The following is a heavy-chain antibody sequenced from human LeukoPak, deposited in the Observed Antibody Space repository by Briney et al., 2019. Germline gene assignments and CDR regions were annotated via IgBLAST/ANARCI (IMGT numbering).Heavy chain of an antibody. J-gene: IGHJ4*02. D-gene: IGHD3-22*01. CDR2: INPSGGST. CDR3: ASEADSHDRSGYIHY. CDR1: GYTFTSYY. V-gene: IGHV1-46*01. Sequence: ASVKVSCKASGYTFTSYYMHWVRQAPGQGVEWMGIINPSGGSTSYAQRFQGRVTMTRDTFTSTVYMELSSLSSEDTAVYSCASEADSHDRSGYIHYWGQGPLVPVSS.